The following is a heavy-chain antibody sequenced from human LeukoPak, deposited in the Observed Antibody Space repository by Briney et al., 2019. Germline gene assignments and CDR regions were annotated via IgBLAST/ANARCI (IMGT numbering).Heavy chain of an antibody. CDR1: VGTFSSYA. J-gene: IGHJ4*02. CDR3: ARDFEVFGDRDY. CDR2: IIPIFGTA. V-gene: IGHV1-69*13. D-gene: IGHD3-16*01. Sequence: ASVKVSCKASVGTFSSYAISWVRQAPGQGLEWMGGIIPIFGTANYAQKFQGRVTITADESTSTAYMELSSLRSEDTAVYYCARDFEVFGDRDYWGQGTLVTVSS.